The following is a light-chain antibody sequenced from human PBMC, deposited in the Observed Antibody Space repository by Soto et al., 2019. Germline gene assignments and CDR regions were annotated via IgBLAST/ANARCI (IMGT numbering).Light chain of an antibody. CDR3: SSYTSSTSYVI. Sequence: QSALTQPASVSGSPGQSITISCTGTSSDVGGYNYVSWFQHHPGKAPKLMIYEVSNRPSGVSNRFSGPKSGNTASLTISGLQAEDEADYYCSSYTSSTSYVIFGGGTKLTVL. V-gene: IGLV2-14*01. J-gene: IGLJ2*01. CDR2: EVS. CDR1: SSDVGGYNY.